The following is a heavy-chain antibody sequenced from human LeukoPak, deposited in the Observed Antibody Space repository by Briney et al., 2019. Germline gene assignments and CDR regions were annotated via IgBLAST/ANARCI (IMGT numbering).Heavy chain of an antibody. V-gene: IGHV4-59*01. D-gene: IGHD7-27*01. Sequence: SETLSLTCSVSGGSITHKYWSWIRQSPGMELEWIAYIYYSGSNKYNPSLKSRVTISADPSKNQFSLNLNSVTAADTAVYYIARLRDWGPTLSYWYFDLWGRGTLVTVSS. CDR3: ARLRDWGPTLSYWYFDL. J-gene: IGHJ2*01. CDR1: GGSITHKY. CDR2: IYYSGSN.